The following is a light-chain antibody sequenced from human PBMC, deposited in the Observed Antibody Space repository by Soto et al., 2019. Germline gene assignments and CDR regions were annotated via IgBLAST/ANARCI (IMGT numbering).Light chain of an antibody. CDR2: AAS. CDR3: QQANTFPIT. V-gene: IGKV1-12*01. Sequence: DVQMTQSPSSVSASVVDRVTITCRASQGISSWLAWYQQKPGKAPKLLIYAASSLRSGVPSRFSGSGYGTEFTLTTSSLQPEDVATYFCQQANTFPITFGQGTRLEIK. CDR1: QGISSW. J-gene: IGKJ5*01.